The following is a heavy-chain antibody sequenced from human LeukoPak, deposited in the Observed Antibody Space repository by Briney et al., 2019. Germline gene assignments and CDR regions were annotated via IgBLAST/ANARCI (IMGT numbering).Heavy chain of an antibody. CDR1: GFTFSSYG. D-gene: IGHD6-19*01. J-gene: IGHJ4*02. CDR3: AKEVAVADHFDY. Sequence: GGSLRLSCAASGFTFSSYGMHWVRQAPGKGLEWVAFIRYYGSNKYYADSVKGRFTISRDNSKNTLYLQMNSLRAEDTAVYYCAKEVAVADHFDYWGQGTLVTVSS. CDR2: IRYYGSNK. V-gene: IGHV3-30*02.